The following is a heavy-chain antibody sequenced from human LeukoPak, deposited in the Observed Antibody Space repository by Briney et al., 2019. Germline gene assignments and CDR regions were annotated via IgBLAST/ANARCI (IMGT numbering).Heavy chain of an antibody. CDR1: GGSFSGYY. CDR3: ARLRAHAYNYGFDY. V-gene: IGHV4-34*01. Sequence: SEILSLTCAVYGGSFSGYYWSWIRQPPGKGLEWIGEITHSGGTTYNPSLKSRFTISVDTSKNQFSLKLSSVTAADTAVYFCARLRAHAYNYGFDYWGQGALVTVSS. D-gene: IGHD5-24*01. CDR2: ITHSGGT. J-gene: IGHJ4*02.